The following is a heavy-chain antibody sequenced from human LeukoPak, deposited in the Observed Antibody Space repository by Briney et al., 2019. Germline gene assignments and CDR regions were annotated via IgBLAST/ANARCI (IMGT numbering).Heavy chain of an antibody. CDR2: IYYSGST. V-gene: IGHV4-59*08. CDR1: GGSISSYY. D-gene: IGHD6-19*01. J-gene: IGHJ4*02. Sequence: KTSETLSLTCTVSGGSISSYYWSWIRQPPGKGLEWIGYIYYSGSTNYNPSLKSRVTISVDTSKNQFSLKLSSVTAADTAVYYCARLSSGWSCVDYWGQGTLVTVSS. CDR3: ARLSSGWSCVDY.